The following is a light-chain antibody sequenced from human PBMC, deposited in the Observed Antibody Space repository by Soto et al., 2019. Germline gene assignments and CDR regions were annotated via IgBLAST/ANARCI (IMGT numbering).Light chain of an antibody. CDR2: GAS. CDR3: QQYENSPIT. Sequence: EIVLTQSPGTLSLSPGERATLSCRASQSVSCSFLAWYQQKPGQAPRLLIYGASSRATGIPDRFSGTGSETDFTLTINRLEPEDFAVYYCQQYENSPITFGQGTRLEIK. CDR1: QSVSCSF. V-gene: IGKV3-20*01. J-gene: IGKJ5*01.